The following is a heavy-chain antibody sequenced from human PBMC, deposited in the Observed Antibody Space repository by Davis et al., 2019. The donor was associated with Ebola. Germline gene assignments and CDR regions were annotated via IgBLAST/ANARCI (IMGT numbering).Heavy chain of an antibody. CDR2: IYYSGST. V-gene: IGHV4-39*01. Sequence: MPSETLSLTCTVSGDSITSSTYYWGWLRQPPGKGLDWIGTIYYSGSTYYNPSLKSRVTISVDTSKNQFSLKLSSVTAADTAVYYCASLLTYYYGSGIYSSPYYFDYWGQGTLVTVSS. CDR3: ASLLTYYYGSGIYSSPYYFDY. J-gene: IGHJ4*02. D-gene: IGHD3-10*01. CDR1: GDSITSSTYY.